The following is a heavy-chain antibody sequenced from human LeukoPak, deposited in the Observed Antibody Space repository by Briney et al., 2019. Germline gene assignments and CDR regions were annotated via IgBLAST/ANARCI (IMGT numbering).Heavy chain of an antibody. CDR2: IYTSGST. Sequence: PSETLSLTCTVSGGSISSGSYYWSWIRQPAGKGLEWIGRIYTSGSTNYNPSLKSRVTISVDTSKNQFSLKLSSVTAADTAVYYCARELIAVAGTLGSFFDYWGQGTLVTVSS. D-gene: IGHD6-19*01. CDR1: GGSISSGSYY. V-gene: IGHV4-61*02. CDR3: ARELIAVAGTLGSFFDY. J-gene: IGHJ4*02.